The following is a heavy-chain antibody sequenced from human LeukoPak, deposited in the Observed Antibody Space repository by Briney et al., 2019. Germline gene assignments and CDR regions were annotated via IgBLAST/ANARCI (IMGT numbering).Heavy chain of an antibody. Sequence: PSETLSLTCTVSGASISNYYWGWVRQPPGKGLEWVGYIYYSGSTNYNPSLKSQVTISLDTSQNQFSLNLTSVTAADTAVYYCAKTARLRYFEYWGQGTLVTVSS. CDR3: AKTARLRYFEY. D-gene: IGHD3-9*01. CDR2: IYYSGST. V-gene: IGHV4-59*03. J-gene: IGHJ4*02. CDR1: GASISNYY.